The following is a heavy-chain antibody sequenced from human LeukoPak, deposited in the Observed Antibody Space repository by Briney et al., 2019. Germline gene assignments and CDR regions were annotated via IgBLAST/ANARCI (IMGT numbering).Heavy chain of an antibody. CDR1: GYTFTSYG. D-gene: IGHD2-15*01. J-gene: IGHJ6*03. Sequence: ASVKVSCKASGYTFTSYGISWVRQAPGQGLEWMGWISAYNGNTNYAQKLQGRVTMTTDTSTSTAYMELRSLRSDDTAVYYCWRVRGDCSGGSCCARGAAYYYYYMDVWGKGTTVTVSS. CDR3: WRVRGDCSGGSCCARGAAYYYYYMDV. V-gene: IGHV1-18*01. CDR2: ISAYNGNT.